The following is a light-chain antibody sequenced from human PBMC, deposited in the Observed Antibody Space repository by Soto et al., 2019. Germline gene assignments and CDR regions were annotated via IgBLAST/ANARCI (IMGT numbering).Light chain of an antibody. V-gene: IGKV3-20*01. CDR3: QQYRYWPLT. J-gene: IGKJ1*01. CDR1: RSVSDTL. Sequence: EIVLTQSPGTLSLSPGERATLSCRADRSVSDTLLTWFQQKPGQAPRLLIFGTSNRAPGIPDRCSGSGSGTDFTLTISSLEPEDSAVYYGQQYRYWPLTFGQGT. CDR2: GTS.